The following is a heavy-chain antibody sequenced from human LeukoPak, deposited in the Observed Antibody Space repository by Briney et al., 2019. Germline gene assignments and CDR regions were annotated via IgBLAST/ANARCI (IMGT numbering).Heavy chain of an antibody. CDR1: GGSTSTYY. V-gene: IGHV4-59*08. CDR3: ARLRLRYDSNGYSTSYEAVDI. Sequence: SETLSLTCTVSGGSTSTYYWSWIRQPPGKGLEWIGYIYHSGSTDYNPSLKSRVTMSVDTSINQFSLKLSSVTAADTAVYYCARLRLRYDSNGYSTSYEAVDIWGQGTVVTVSS. CDR2: IYHSGST. J-gene: IGHJ3*02. D-gene: IGHD3-22*01.